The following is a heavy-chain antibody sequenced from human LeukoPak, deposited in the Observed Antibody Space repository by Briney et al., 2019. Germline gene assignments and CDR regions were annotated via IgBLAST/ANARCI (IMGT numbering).Heavy chain of an antibody. CDR2: IYYSGST. J-gene: IGHJ5*02. D-gene: IGHD3-10*01. CDR1: GGSISSYY. V-gene: IGHV4-59*01. CDR3: ARLYGSGKDQDWFDP. Sequence: SETLSLTCTVSGGSISSYYWSWTRQPPGKGLEWIGYIYYSGSTNYNPSLKSRVTISVDTSKNQFSLKLSSVTAADTAVYYCARLYGSGKDQDWFDPWGQGTLVTVSS.